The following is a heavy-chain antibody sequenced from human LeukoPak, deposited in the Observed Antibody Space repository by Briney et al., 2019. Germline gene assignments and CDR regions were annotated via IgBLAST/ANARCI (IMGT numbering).Heavy chain of an antibody. CDR3: ARGPIVHYYMDV. V-gene: IGHV1-18*04. J-gene: IGHJ6*03. Sequence: ASVKVSCKASGYTFTGYYMHWVRQAPGRGLEWMGWISAYNGNTNYAQKLQGRVTMTTDTSTSTAYMELRSLRSDDTAVYYCARGPIVHYYMDVWGKGTTVTVSS. CDR2: ISAYNGNT. CDR1: GYTFTGYY. D-gene: IGHD2-15*01.